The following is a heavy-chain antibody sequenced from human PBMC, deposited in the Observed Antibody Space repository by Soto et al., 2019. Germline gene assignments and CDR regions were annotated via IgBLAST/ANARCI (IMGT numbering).Heavy chain of an antibody. CDR2: ISYDGSNK. J-gene: IGHJ3*02. CDR1: GFTFSSYG. D-gene: IGHD3-22*01. Sequence: GGSLRLSCAASGFTFSSYGMHWVRQAPGKGLEWVAVISYDGSNKYYADSVKGRFTISRDNSKNTLYLQMNSLRAEDTAVYYCAKEVSVVRALGAFEIWGKGTMVTVAS. CDR3: AKEVSVVRALGAFEI. V-gene: IGHV3-30*18.